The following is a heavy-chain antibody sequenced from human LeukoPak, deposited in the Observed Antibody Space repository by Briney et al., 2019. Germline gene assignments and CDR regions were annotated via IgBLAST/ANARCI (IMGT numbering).Heavy chain of an antibody. CDR3: ARDTGYNYGPVY. CDR1: GFTVSKNY. V-gene: IGHV3-53*01. D-gene: IGHD5-24*01. Sequence: PGGSLRLSCAASGFTVSKNYTTWVRQAPGRGLEWVSVLYSGGSTYYADSVRGRFTISRDNSKNTLYLQMNSLRAEDTAVYYCARDTGYNYGPVYWGQGTLVTVSS. J-gene: IGHJ4*02. CDR2: LYSGGST.